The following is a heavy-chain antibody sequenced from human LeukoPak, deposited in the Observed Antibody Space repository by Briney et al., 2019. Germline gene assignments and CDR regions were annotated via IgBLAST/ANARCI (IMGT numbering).Heavy chain of an antibody. Sequence: SETLSLTCTVSGGSISTYFWSWIRQPAGKGLEWIGRISPSGNTDYNPSLESRVTMSIDTSNNRFPLTLTSVTAADTAVYYCTRDLYYYDSRRDAFDIWGQGTMATVSS. D-gene: IGHD3-22*01. J-gene: IGHJ3*02. CDR1: GGSISTYF. V-gene: IGHV4-4*07. CDR2: ISPSGNT. CDR3: TRDLYYYDSRRDAFDI.